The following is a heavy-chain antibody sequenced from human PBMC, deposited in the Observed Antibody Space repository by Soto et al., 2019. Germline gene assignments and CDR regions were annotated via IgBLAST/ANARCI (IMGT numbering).Heavy chain of an antibody. CDR1: GGSISSYY. CDR2: IYYSGST. J-gene: IGHJ4*02. CDR3: ASTSSSWSTRPFDY. V-gene: IGHV4-59*01. D-gene: IGHD6-13*01. Sequence: QVQLQESGPGLVKPSETLSLTCTVSGGSISSYYWSWIRQPPGKGLEWIGYIYYSGSTNYNPSLKRRVTISVDTSKNQFSLKLSSVTAADTAVYYCASTSSSWSTRPFDYWGQGTLVTVSS.